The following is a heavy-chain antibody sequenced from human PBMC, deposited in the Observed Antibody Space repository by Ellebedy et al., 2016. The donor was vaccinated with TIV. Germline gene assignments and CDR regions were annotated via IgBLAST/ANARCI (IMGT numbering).Heavy chain of an antibody. D-gene: IGHD3-3*01. CDR2: INHSGST. CDR1: GGSFSGYY. CDR3: ARGGLRFLEWSMFDP. J-gene: IGHJ5*02. Sequence: SETLSLTCAVYGGSFSGYYWSWIRQPPGKGLEWIGEINHSGSTNYNPSLKSRVTISVDTSKNQFSLKLSSVTAADTAVYYCARGGLRFLEWSMFDPWGQGTLVTVSS. V-gene: IGHV4-34*01.